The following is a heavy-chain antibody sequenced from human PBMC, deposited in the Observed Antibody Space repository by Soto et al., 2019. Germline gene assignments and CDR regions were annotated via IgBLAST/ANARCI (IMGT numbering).Heavy chain of an antibody. D-gene: IGHD2-21*01. Sequence: PSETLSLTCAVYGGSFSGYYWSWIRQPPGKGLEWIGEINHSGSTNYNPSLKSRVTISVDTSKNQFSLKLSSVTAADTAVYYCARESVAVNTRGNWFDPWGQGTLVTVSS. V-gene: IGHV4-34*01. CDR2: INHSGST. CDR1: GGSFSGYY. J-gene: IGHJ5*02. CDR3: ARESVAVNTRGNWFDP.